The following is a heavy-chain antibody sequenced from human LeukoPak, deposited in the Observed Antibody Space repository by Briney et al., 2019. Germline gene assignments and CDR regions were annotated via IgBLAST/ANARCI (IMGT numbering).Heavy chain of an antibody. J-gene: IGHJ4*02. Sequence: GGSLRLSCAASGFPFSSYWMHWVRQAPGKGLVWVSRINIDGSNTNYVDSVKGRFTISRDNAKNTLYLQMDSLRAEDTAVYYCARSLGGAYDYWGQGTLVTVSS. D-gene: IGHD1-26*01. CDR1: GFPFSSYW. CDR3: ARSLGGAYDY. V-gene: IGHV3-74*01. CDR2: INIDGSNT.